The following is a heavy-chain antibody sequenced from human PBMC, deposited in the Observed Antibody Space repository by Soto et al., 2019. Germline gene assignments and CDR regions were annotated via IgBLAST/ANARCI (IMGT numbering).Heavy chain of an antibody. CDR2: IFSNDEK. CDR1: GFSLSNARMG. CDR3: ARIREEMATIPWFDP. Sequence: GSGPTLVNPTETLTLTCTVSGFSLSNARMGVSWIRQPPGKALEWLAHIFSNDEKSYSTSLKSRLTISKDTSKSQVVLTMTNMDPVDTATYYCARIREEMATIPWFDPWGQGNLVTVSS. V-gene: IGHV2-26*01. J-gene: IGHJ5*02. D-gene: IGHD5-12*01.